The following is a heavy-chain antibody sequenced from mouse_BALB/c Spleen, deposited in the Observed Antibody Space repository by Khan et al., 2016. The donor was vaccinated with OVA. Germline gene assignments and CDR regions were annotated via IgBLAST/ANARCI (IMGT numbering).Heavy chain of an antibody. Sequence: QIQLVQSGPEVKKPGETVKISCTASGYSFTNYGMNWVRQAPGKGLKWMGWINPYTGEPTYADDFKGRFAFSLETSASTAYLQINNLKNEDTSTYFCASCGYWYVDVWGAGTTVTVSS. CDR3: ASCGYWYVDV. CDR2: INPYTGEP. J-gene: IGHJ1*01. V-gene: IGHV9-3-1*01. CDR1: GYSFTNYG. D-gene: IGHD1-1*02.